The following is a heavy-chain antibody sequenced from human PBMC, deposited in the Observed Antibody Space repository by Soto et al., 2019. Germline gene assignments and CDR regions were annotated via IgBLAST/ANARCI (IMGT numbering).Heavy chain of an antibody. CDR2: INHSGST. CDR3: ASGYGSDWEFFDY. Sequence: PSETLSLTCAVNGASFSGYYWTWIRQPPGKGLEWIGEINHSGSTNYNPSLKSRVTISVDTSKSHFSLNLRSVTAADTAVYYCASGYGSDWEFFDYWGRGTLVTVSS. J-gene: IGHJ4*02. CDR1: GASFSGYY. D-gene: IGHD6-19*01. V-gene: IGHV4-34*01.